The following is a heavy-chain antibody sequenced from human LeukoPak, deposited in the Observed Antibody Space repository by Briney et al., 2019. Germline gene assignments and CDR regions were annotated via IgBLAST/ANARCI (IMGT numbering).Heavy chain of an antibody. D-gene: IGHD1-26*01. CDR3: ARDRATGNYAFDI. CDR1: GGSISSYY. J-gene: IGHJ3*02. Sequence: SETLSLTCTVSGGSISSYYWGWIRQPAGKGLEWIGRIYTSGSTNYNPSLKSRVTMSVDTSKNQFSLKLSSVTAADTAVYYCARDRATGNYAFDIWGQGTMVTVSS. V-gene: IGHV4-4*07. CDR2: IYTSGST.